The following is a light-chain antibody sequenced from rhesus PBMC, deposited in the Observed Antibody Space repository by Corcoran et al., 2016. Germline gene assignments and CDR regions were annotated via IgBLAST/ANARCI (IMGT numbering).Light chain of an antibody. J-gene: IGKJ1*01. Sequence: DIQMTQSPSSLSASVGDKVTITCRASQGIRRWLAWYQQKPGKAPKLLAYVASSLQSGVPSRFSGGGSGTDYTLTISSLQPEDFATYYCQQGYNTPWTFGQGTKVEIK. CDR2: VAS. CDR3: QQGYNTPWT. CDR1: QGIRRW. V-gene: IGKV1-18*01.